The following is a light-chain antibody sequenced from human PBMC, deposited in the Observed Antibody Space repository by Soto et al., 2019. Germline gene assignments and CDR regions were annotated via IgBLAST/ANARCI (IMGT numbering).Light chain of an antibody. V-gene: IGLV2-23*01. J-gene: IGLJ2*01. CDR3: CSYAGNSVV. CDR1: SSDVGSYNL. CDR2: EGS. Sequence: QSALTQPASVSGSPGQSITISCTGTSSDVGSYNLVSWYQQHPGKAPKLMIYEGSKRPSGVSNRFSGSKSGNTASLTISGLQAEDEADYYCCSYAGNSVVFGGGTQLTVL.